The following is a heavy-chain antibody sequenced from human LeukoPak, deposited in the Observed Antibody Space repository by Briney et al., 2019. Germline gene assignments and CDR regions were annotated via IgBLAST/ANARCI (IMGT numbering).Heavy chain of an antibody. CDR2: IYTSGST. V-gene: IGHV4-61*02. J-gene: IGHJ6*03. CDR3: ARGLKYYYFYMDV. Sequence: SQTLSLTCTVSGGSISSGGYYWSWIRQPPGKGLEWVGRIYTSGSTDYNPSLKSRVIMSVDTSKNQFSLNLSSVTAADTAVYYCARGLKYYYFYMDVWGKGTTVTVSS. CDR1: GGSISSGGYY. D-gene: IGHD3-16*01.